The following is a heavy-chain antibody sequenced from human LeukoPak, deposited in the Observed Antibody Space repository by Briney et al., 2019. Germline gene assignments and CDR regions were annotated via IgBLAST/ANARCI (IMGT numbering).Heavy chain of an antibody. Sequence: KASETLSLTCTVSGGSISSYYWSWIRQPPGKGLEWIGEINHSGSTNYNPSLKSRVTISVDTSKNQFSLKLSSVTAADTAVYYCARQRRELLLYYYYYYYMDVWGKGTTVTVSS. CDR2: INHSGST. J-gene: IGHJ6*03. V-gene: IGHV4-34*01. D-gene: IGHD1-26*01. CDR3: ARQRRELLLYYYYYYYMDV. CDR1: GGSISSYY.